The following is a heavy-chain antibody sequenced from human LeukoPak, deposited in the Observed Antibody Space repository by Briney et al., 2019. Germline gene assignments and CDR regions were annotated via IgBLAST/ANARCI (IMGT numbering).Heavy chain of an antibody. J-gene: IGHJ4*02. Sequence: PGGSLRLSCAASGFTFSSYWMSWVRQAPEKGLEWVANIKEDGSEKNYVDSVKGRFTISRDNAKNSLYLQMNSLRAEDTAVYYCARDYSSSWSFDYWGQGTLVTVSS. CDR2: IKEDGSEK. D-gene: IGHD6-13*01. CDR3: ARDYSSSWSFDY. CDR1: GFTFSSYW. V-gene: IGHV3-7*01.